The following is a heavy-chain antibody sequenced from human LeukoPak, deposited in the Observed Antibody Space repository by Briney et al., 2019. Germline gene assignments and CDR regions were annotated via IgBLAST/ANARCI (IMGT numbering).Heavy chain of an antibody. D-gene: IGHD3-22*01. V-gene: IGHV4-34*01. Sequence: PSETLSLTCAVYGGSFSGYYWSWIRQPPGKGLEWIGEINHSGSTNYNPSLKSRVTISVDTSKNQFSLKLSSVTAADTAVYYCARGRGESANHYDSSGYYDYWGQGTLVTVSS. CDR1: GGSFSGYY. J-gene: IGHJ4*02. CDR3: ARGRGESANHYDSSGYYDY. CDR2: INHSGST.